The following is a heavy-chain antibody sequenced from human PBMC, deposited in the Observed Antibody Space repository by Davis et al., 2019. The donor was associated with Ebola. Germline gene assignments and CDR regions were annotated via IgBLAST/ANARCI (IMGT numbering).Heavy chain of an antibody. J-gene: IGHJ4*02. Sequence: GESLKISCAASGFTFSSYWMHWVRQAPGKGLVWVSRINSDGSSTSYADSVKGRFTISRDNAKNTLYLQMNSLRAKDTAVYYCARGGSGYSDYWGQGTLVTVSS. CDR1: GFTFSSYW. D-gene: IGHD2-15*01. V-gene: IGHV3-74*01. CDR3: ARGGSGYSDY. CDR2: INSDGSST.